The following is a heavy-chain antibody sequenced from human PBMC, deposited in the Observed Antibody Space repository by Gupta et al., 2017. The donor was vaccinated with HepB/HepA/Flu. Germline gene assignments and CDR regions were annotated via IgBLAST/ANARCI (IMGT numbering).Heavy chain of an antibody. CDR3: ASWAGGIAARAVFDF. D-gene: IGHD6-13*01. CDR1: GYTFTGKG. J-gene: IGHJ4*02. Sequence: QVQVVQSGAEVKKPGASVKVSCQASGYTFTGKGLHWVRQAPGQRLGWMGWINAGNGDTEYSQMFQGRVAITRDTSASTSNMELSSLRSEDTAVYYWASWAGGIAARAVFDFWGQGTLVTVSS. V-gene: IGHV1-3*01. CDR2: INAGNGDT.